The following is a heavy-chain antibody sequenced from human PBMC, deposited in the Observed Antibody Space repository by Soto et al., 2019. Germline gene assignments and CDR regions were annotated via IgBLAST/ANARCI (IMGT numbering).Heavy chain of an antibody. J-gene: IGHJ6*03. CDR1: RGTLSSYT. Sequence: ASVKVSCKPSRGTLSSYTITWVRQAPGQGLEWMGRIIPMFGVTNYAQNFQDRVTITADKSTSTAYMELRSLTPDDTAVYYCARVGLMTTVDYMDVWGKGTTVTVSS. CDR3: ARVGLMTTVDYMDV. V-gene: IGHV1-69*02. CDR2: IIPMFGVT. D-gene: IGHD4-17*01.